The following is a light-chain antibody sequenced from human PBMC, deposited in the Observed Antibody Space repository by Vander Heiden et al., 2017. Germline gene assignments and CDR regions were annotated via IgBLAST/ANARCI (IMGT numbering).Light chain of an antibody. CDR2: AAS. Sequence: DIQITQAPSSLSASVGGRVTIHFRASQGIRKDLGWYQQKPGKAPKRLIDAASSLQSGVPSRCSGSGSGTEFTLTISSLQPEDFATYYCLQHNSYPRATFGGGTKVEIK. V-gene: IGKV1-17*01. J-gene: IGKJ4*01. CDR1: QGIRKD. CDR3: LQHNSYPRAT.